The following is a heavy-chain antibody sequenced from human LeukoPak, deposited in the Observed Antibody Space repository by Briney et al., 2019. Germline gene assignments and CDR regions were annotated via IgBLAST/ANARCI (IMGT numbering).Heavy chain of an antibody. CDR3: ARGLGELGTTWYYYYYYYYMDV. Sequence: SQTLSLTCAISGDSVSSNSAAWNWIRQSPSRGLEWLGRTYYRSKWYNDYAVSVKSQITINPDTSKNQFSLQLNSVTPEDTAVYYCARGLGELGTTWYYYYYYYYMDVWGKGTTVTVSS. CDR2: TYYRSKWYN. CDR1: GDSVSSNSAA. V-gene: IGHV6-1*01. D-gene: IGHD1-7*01. J-gene: IGHJ6*03.